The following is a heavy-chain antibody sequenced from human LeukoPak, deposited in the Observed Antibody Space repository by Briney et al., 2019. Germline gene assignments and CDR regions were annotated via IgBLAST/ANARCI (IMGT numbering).Heavy chain of an antibody. D-gene: IGHD6-25*01. Sequence: PGGSLRLSCAASGFTVSSNYMSWVRQAPGKGLEWVSVISSGGSTYYADSVKGRFTISRDNSKNTLYLQMNSLRVEDTAVYYCGRDLIGTAASWDCWGQGTLVTVSS. CDR3: GRDLIGTAASWDC. CDR1: GFTVSSNY. CDR2: ISSGGST. J-gene: IGHJ4*02. V-gene: IGHV3-53*01.